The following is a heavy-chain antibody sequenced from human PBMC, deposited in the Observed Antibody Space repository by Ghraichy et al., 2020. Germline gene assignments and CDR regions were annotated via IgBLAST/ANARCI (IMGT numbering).Heavy chain of an antibody. J-gene: IGHJ3*02. Sequence: GGSLRLSCAASGFTFSSYGMHWVRQAPGKGLEWVAVISYDGSNKYYADSVKGRFTISRDNSKNTLYLQMNSLRAEDTAVYYCAKDTTMIVVVPVLGDAFDIWGQGTMVTVSS. CDR1: GFTFSSYG. CDR2: ISYDGSNK. D-gene: IGHD3-22*01. V-gene: IGHV3-30*18. CDR3: AKDTTMIVVVPVLGDAFDI.